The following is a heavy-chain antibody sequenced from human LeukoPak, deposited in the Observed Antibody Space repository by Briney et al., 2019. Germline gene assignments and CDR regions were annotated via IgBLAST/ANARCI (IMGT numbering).Heavy chain of an antibody. CDR2: IYHSGST. V-gene: IGHV4-38-2*01. CDR3: VGHIVVVPAASFDY. J-gene: IGHJ4*02. D-gene: IGHD2-2*01. Sequence: PSETLSLTCAVSGYSISSGYYWGWIRQPPGKGLEWIGSIYHSGSTYYNPSLKSRVTISVDTSKNQFSLKLSSVTAADTAVYYCVGHIVVVPAASFDYWGQGTLVTVSS. CDR1: GYSISSGYY.